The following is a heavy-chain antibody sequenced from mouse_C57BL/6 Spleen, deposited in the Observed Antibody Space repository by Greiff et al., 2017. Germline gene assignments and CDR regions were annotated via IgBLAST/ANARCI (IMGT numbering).Heavy chain of an antibody. J-gene: IGHJ2*01. CDR3: ARVITTVVAYYFDY. CDR1: GFTFSDYY. D-gene: IGHD1-1*01. V-gene: IGHV5-16*01. CDR2: IYYDGSST. Sequence: EVQRVESEGGLVQPGSSMKLSCTASGFTFSDYYMAWVRQVPEKGLEWVANIYYDGSSTYYLDSLKSRFIISRDNAKNILYLQMSSLQSEDTASYYCARVITTVVAYYFDYWGQGTTLTVSS.